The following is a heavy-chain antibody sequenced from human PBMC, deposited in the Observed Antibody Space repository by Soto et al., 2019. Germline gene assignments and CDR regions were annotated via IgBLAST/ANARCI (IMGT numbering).Heavy chain of an antibody. D-gene: IGHD4-17*01. V-gene: IGHV1-46*03. Sequence: ASVKVSCKASGYTFTSYYMHRVRQAPGQGLEWMGIINPSGGSTSYAQKFQGRVTMTRDTSTSTVYMELSSLRSEDTAVYYCARDSEPDYGDYRLSGYWGQGTLVTVSX. CDR3: ARDSEPDYGDYRLSGY. J-gene: IGHJ4*02. CDR2: INPSGGST. CDR1: GYTFTSYY.